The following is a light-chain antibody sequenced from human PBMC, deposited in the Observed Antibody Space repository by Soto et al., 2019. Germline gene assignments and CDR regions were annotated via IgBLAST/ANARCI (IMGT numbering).Light chain of an antibody. CDR2: AAS. CDR3: QKYNSAPTWT. J-gene: IGKJ1*01. Sequence: DIQMTQSPSSLSASVGDRVTITCRASQGISNYLAWYQQKPGKVPKLLIYAASTLQSGVPSRFSGSGSGTDFTHTISSLQPEDVATYYCQKYNSAPTWTFGQGTKVDIK. V-gene: IGKV1-27*01. CDR1: QGISNY.